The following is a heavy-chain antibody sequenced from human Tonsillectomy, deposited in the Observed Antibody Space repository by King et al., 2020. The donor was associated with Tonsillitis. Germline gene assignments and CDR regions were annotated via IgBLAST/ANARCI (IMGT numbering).Heavy chain of an antibody. D-gene: IGHD5-24*01. CDR2: ISSDGRHK. CDR1: GSNFSTYG. V-gene: IGHV3-30*18. J-gene: IGHJ4*02. Sequence: VQLVESGGGVVQPGRSLRLSCAVSGSNFSTYGMHWVRQAPGKGLEWVAVISSDGRHKFYDHSVKLLFPLARDNSKHTLFLQMNSLRDGDTGMYHCTKEEMATIFNFNYWGQGTLVTVSS. CDR3: TKEEMATIFNFNY.